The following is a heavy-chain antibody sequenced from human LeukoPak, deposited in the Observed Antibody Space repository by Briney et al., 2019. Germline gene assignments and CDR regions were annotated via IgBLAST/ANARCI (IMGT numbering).Heavy chain of an antibody. CDR2: INHSGST. D-gene: IGHD3-22*01. CDR3: ATEWNYYDSSGFSG. Sequence: SETLSLTCAVYGGSFSGYYWSWIRQPPGKGLEWIGEINHSGSTNYNPSLKSRVTISVDTSKNQFSLKLSSVTAADTAVYYCATEWNYYDSSGFSGWGQGTMVTVSS. J-gene: IGHJ3*01. V-gene: IGHV4-34*01. CDR1: GGSFSGYY.